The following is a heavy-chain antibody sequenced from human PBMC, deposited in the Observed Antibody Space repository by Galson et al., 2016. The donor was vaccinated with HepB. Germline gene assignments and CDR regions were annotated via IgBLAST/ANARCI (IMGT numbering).Heavy chain of an antibody. V-gene: IGHV3-23*01. CDR3: AKDRNTVVTYGMDV. D-gene: IGHD4-23*01. J-gene: IGHJ6*02. CDR1: GFIFSNYA. Sequence: SLRLSCAASGFIFSNYAMSWVRQAPGKGLEWVSGISDSAGSTYFADSVKGRFTISRDNSKNTLYLQINSLRAEDTAVYYCAKDRNTVVTYGMDVWGLGTTITVSS. CDR2: ISDSAGST.